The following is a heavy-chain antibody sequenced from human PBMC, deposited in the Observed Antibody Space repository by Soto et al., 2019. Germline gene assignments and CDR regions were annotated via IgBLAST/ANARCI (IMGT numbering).Heavy chain of an antibody. V-gene: IGHV3-11*01. CDR2: ISSSGSTI. CDR3: AGSTTSIAARL. D-gene: IGHD6-6*01. Sequence: TGGSLRLSCAASGFTFSDYYMSWIRQAPGKGLEWVSYISSSGSTIYYADSVKGRFTISRDNAKNSLYLQMNSLRAEDTAVYYCAGSTTSIAARLWGQGTLVTVSS. J-gene: IGHJ4*02. CDR1: GFTFSDYY.